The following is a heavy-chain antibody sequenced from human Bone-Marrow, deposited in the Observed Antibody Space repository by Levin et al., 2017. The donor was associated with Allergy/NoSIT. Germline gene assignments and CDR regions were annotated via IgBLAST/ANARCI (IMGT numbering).Heavy chain of an antibody. CDR1: GFTFSSYA. CDR3: AKDRDIVVVVAAHDY. CDR2: ISGSGGST. Sequence: GGSLRLSCAASGFTFSSYAMSWVRQAPGKGLEWVSAISGSGGSTYYADSVKGRFTISRDNSKNTLYLQMNSLRAEDTAVYYCAKDRDIVVVVAAHDYWGQGTLVTVSS. J-gene: IGHJ4*02. V-gene: IGHV3-23*01. D-gene: IGHD2-15*01.